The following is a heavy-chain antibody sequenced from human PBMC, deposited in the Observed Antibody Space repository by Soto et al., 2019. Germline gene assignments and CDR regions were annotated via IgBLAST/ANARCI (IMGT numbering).Heavy chain of an antibody. CDR3: ARGRYGDY. D-gene: IGHD1-1*01. J-gene: IGHJ4*02. CDR2: ISAHNDNT. Sequence: QVHWVQSGAEVRKPGASVKVSCKGSGYTFTSYGIAWVRQAPGQGLEWMGWISAHNDNTNYAQKVQGRVTVTRDTSTSTAYMELRNLRSDDTAVYYCARGRYGDYWGQGALVTVSS. CDR1: GYTFTSYG. V-gene: IGHV1-18*01.